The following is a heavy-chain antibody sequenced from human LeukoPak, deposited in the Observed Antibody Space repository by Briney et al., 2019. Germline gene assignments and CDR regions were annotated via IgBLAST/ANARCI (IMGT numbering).Heavy chain of an antibody. D-gene: IGHD6-19*01. V-gene: IGHV4-38-2*01. J-gene: IGHJ4*02. CDR2: IYHSGST. CDR3: ARGGYSSGWYTKNV. CDR1: GYSISSGYY. Sequence: SETLSLTCAVSGYSISSGYYWGWIRQPPGKGLEWIGSIYHSGSTYYNPSLKSRVTISVDTSKNQFSLKLSFVTAADTAVYYCARGGYSSGWYTKNVWGQGTLVTVSS.